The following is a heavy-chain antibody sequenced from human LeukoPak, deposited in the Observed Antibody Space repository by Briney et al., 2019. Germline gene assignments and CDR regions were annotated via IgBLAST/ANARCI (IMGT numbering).Heavy chain of an antibody. V-gene: IGHV1-2*02. D-gene: IGHD2-2*01. CDR2: INPNSGGT. CDR3: ARVLLFYCSSTSCYATNYFDY. J-gene: IGHJ4*02. CDR1: GYTFTGYY. Sequence: ASVKVSCKASGYTFTGYYMHWVRQAPGQGLEWMGWINPNSGGTNYAQKFQGRVTMTRDTSISTAYMELSRLRSDDTAVYYCARVLLFYCSSTSCYATNYFDYWGQGTLVTVSS.